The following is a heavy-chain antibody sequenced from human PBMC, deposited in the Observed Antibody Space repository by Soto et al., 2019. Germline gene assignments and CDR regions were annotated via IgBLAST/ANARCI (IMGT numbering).Heavy chain of an antibody. D-gene: IGHD3-9*01. CDR1: GFTFSSYE. V-gene: IGHV3-48*03. CDR2: ISSSGSTI. CDR3: ARDHYDILTGPRRWGYYYGMDV. J-gene: IGHJ6*01. Sequence: EVQLVESGGGLVQPGGSLRLSCAASGFTFSSYEMNWVRQAPGKGLEWVSYISSSGSTIYYADSVKGRFTISRDNAKNSLYLQMNSLRAEDTAVYYCARDHYDILTGPRRWGYYYGMDVW.